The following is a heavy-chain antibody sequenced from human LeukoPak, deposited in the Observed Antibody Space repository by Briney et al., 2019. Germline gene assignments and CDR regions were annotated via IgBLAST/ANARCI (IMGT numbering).Heavy chain of an antibody. Sequence: GGSLRLSCAASGFTFSSYSMNWVRQAPGKGLEWVSGLSSSGGSTFYADSVKGRFTISRDNSKNTVYLQMNSLRGEDTAIYYCARGVTVTTDFWGQGTLVTVSS. J-gene: IGHJ4*02. CDR1: GFTFSSYS. CDR3: ARGVTVTTDF. D-gene: IGHD4-17*01. V-gene: IGHV3-23*01. CDR2: LSSSGGST.